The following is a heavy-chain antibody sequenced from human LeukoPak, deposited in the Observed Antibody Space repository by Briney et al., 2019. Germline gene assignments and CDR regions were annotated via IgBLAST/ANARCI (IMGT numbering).Heavy chain of an antibody. CDR1: GYTFTSYG. D-gene: IGHD2-15*01. CDR3: AREDRKYCSGGSCYSDY. J-gene: IGHJ4*02. Sequence: ASVKVSCKASGYTFTSYGISWVRQAPGQGLEWMGWISAYNGNTNYAQKLQGRVTMTTDTSTSTAYMELRSLRSDDTAVYYCAREDRKYCSGGSCYSDYWGQGTLVTVSS. CDR2: ISAYNGNT. V-gene: IGHV1-18*01.